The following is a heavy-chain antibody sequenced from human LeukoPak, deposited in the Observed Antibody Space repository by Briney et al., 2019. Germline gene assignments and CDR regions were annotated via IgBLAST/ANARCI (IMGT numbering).Heavy chain of an antibody. CDR2: ISSSSSYI. J-gene: IGHJ4*02. CDR3: ASGSDIVVVPAPSY. CDR1: GFTFSSYS. V-gene: IGHV3-21*01. D-gene: IGHD2-2*01. Sequence: GGSLRLSCAASGFTFSSYSMNWVRQAPGKGLEWGSSISSSSSYIYYADSVKGRFTISRDNAKNSLYLQMNSLRAEDTAVYYCASGSDIVVVPAPSYWGLGTLVTVSS.